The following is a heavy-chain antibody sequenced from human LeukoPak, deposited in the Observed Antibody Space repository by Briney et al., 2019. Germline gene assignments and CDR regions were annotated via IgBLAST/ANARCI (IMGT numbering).Heavy chain of an antibody. V-gene: IGHV3-23*01. Sequence: GGSLRLSCAASGFTFSRYAMSWVRQAPGKGLEWVCGISNSGESPYYANSVEGRFTISRDNSKNTLYLKIKSLRAEDTAVYYCAKKSRDGYNPFDYVGQGTLVTVSS. CDR2: ISNSGESP. D-gene: IGHD5-24*01. CDR1: GFTFSRYA. J-gene: IGHJ4*02. CDR3: AKKSRDGYNPFDY.